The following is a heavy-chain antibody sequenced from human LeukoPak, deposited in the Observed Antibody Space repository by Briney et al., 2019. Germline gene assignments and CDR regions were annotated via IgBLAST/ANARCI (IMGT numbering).Heavy chain of an antibody. V-gene: IGHV3-48*03. CDR1: GFTFSSYE. D-gene: IGHD3-10*02. CDR2: ISSNGSTI. J-gene: IGHJ6*04. Sequence: GGSLRLSCAASGFTFSSYEMNWVRQAPGKGVGWGSYISSNGSTIYYADSVKCRFTISRDNAKNSLYLQMNSLRAEDTAVYYCAELGITMIGGVWGKGTTVTISS. CDR3: AELGITMIGGV.